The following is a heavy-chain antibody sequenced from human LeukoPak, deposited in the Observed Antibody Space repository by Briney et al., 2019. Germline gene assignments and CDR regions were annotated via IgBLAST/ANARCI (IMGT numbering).Heavy chain of an antibody. CDR1: GYSFTSYW. D-gene: IGHD3-9*01. J-gene: IGHJ4*02. Sequence: GESLRISCKGSGYSFTSYWISWVRQMPGKGLEWMGRIDPSDSYTNYSPSFQGHVTISADKSISTAYLQWSSLKASDTAMCYCARLAYYDILTGYSPTEPFDYWGQGTLVTVSS. CDR2: IDPSDSYT. CDR3: ARLAYYDILTGYSPTEPFDY. V-gene: IGHV5-10-1*01.